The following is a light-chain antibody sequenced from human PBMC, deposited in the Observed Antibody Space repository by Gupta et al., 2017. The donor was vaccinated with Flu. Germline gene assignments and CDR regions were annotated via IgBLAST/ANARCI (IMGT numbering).Light chain of an antibody. CDR1: SGNIASDY. CDR3: QSYAISKFMV. V-gene: IGLV6-57*01. Sequence: FMLTQPHSVSESPGKPVTISCTRSSGNIASDYVQWYQQRPGSSPPTVIYEDDQRPFGVPDPFSGSIDSSSNSASLTISGLKTEGEADYYCQSYAISKFMVFGGGTKLTVL. J-gene: IGLJ2*01. CDR2: EDD.